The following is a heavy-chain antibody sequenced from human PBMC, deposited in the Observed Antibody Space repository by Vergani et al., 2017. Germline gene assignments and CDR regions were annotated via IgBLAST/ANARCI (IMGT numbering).Heavy chain of an antibody. CDR2: IDHTGRP. D-gene: IGHD4-11*01. CDR1: GGSFTSYH. Sequence: QVQLQQWGGGLLKPSETLSLTCVVNGGSFTSYHWTWIRQSPGEGLEWVGDIDHTGRPDYNPAPKSRLTMSVDKSRNQFSLTLNSVTATDTAIYFCARVNTETNGHLYYYYYMDVWGRGTAVAVS. V-gene: IGHV4-34*01. J-gene: IGHJ6*03. CDR3: ARVNTETNGHLYYYYYMDV.